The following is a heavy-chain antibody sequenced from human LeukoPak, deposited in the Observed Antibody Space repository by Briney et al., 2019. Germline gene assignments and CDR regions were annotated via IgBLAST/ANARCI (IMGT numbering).Heavy chain of an antibody. D-gene: IGHD3-22*01. CDR1: GGTFSSYA. CDR2: ISAYNGNT. J-gene: IGHJ4*02. Sequence: GASVKVSCKASGGTFSSYAISWVRQASGQGLEWMGWISAYNGNTNYAQKLQGRVTMTTDTSTSTAYMELRSLRSDDTAVYYCASTTGGRGGYFIKYYFDYWGQGTLVTVSS. CDR3: ASTTGGRGGYFIKYYFDY. V-gene: IGHV1-18*01.